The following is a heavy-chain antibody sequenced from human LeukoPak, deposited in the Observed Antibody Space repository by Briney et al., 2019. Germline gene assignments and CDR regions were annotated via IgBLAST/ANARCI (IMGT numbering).Heavy chain of an antibody. CDR1: GFTFSSHS. D-gene: IGHD3-22*01. J-gene: IGHJ4*02. V-gene: IGHV3-21*01. CDR3: ARNYDSSGFRFDY. CDR2: ISSSSSYI. Sequence: GGSLRLSCAASGFTFSSHSMNWVRQAPGKGLEWVSSISSSSSYIYYADSVKGRFTISRDNAKNSLYLQMNSLRAEDTAVYYSARNYDSSGFRFDYWGQGTLVTVSS.